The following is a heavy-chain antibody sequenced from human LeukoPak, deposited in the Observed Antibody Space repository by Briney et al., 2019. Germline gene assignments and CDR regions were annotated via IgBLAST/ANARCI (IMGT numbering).Heavy chain of an antibody. CDR1: GFTFSRYW. Sequence: GGSLRLSCVASGFTFSRYWMSWVRQAPGKGLEWVANIKQDESEQYYVDSVKGRFTISRDNAKNSLYLQMNSLRAEDTAVYYCARDVLDYYDSSGYYLSEYFDYWGQGTLVTVSS. V-gene: IGHV3-7*01. CDR3: ARDVLDYYDSSGYYLSEYFDY. J-gene: IGHJ4*02. CDR2: IKQDESEQ. D-gene: IGHD3-22*01.